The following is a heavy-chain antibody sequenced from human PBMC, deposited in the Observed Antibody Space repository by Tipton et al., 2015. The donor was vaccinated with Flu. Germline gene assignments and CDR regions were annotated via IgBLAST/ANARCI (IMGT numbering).Heavy chain of an antibody. CDR3: TTGAGWNDVSWFDP. J-gene: IGHJ5*02. CDR1: GFTFSNAW. D-gene: IGHD1-1*01. CDR2: IKSKTDGGTT. Sequence: SLRLSCAASGFTFSNAWMSWVRQAPGKGLEWVGRIKSKTDGGTTDYAAPVKGRFTISRDDSKNTLYLQMNSLKTEDTAVYYCTTGAGWNDVSWFDPWGQGTLVTVSS. V-gene: IGHV3-15*01.